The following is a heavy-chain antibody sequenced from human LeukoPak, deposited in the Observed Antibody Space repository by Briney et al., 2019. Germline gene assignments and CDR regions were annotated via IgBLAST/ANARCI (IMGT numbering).Heavy chain of an antibody. CDR1: GGSINSGNYY. CDR3: ARVERGKRWLQAPSYFDY. Sequence: PSETLSLTCTVSGGSINSGNYYWNWIRQPPGKGLEWIGEINHSGSTNYNPSLKSRVTISVDTSKNQFSLKLSSVTAADTAVYYCARVERGKRWLQAPSYFDYWGQGTLVTVSS. J-gene: IGHJ4*02. CDR2: INHSGST. D-gene: IGHD5-24*01. V-gene: IGHV4-39*07.